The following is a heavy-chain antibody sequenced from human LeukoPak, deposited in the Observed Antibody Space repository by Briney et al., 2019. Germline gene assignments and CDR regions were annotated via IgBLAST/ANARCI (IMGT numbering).Heavy chain of an antibody. V-gene: IGHV3-7*01. Sequence: GGSLRLSCAASGFTFSSYWMSWVRQAPGKGLEWVANIKQDGSEKYYVDSVKGRFTISRDNSKNTLYLQMYSLRAEDTAVYYCARGGMITHFDYWGQGTLVTVSS. CDR1: GFTFSSYW. CDR3: ARGGMITHFDY. D-gene: IGHD3-16*01. CDR2: IKQDGSEK. J-gene: IGHJ4*02.